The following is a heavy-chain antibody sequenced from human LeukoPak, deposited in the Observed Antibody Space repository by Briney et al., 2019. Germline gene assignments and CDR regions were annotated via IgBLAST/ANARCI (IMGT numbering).Heavy chain of an antibody. V-gene: IGHV4-4*07. CDR2: IYTSGST. J-gene: IGHJ6*03. Sequence: SETLSLTCTVSGGSISSYYWSWIRQPAGKGLEWIGRIYTSGSTNYNPSLKSRVTMSVDTSKNQFSLKLSSVTAADTAVYYCARADQYYYGSGSYYGYYYYYMGVWGKGTTVTVSS. CDR3: ARADQYYYGSGSYYGYYYYYMGV. D-gene: IGHD3-10*01. CDR1: GGSISSYY.